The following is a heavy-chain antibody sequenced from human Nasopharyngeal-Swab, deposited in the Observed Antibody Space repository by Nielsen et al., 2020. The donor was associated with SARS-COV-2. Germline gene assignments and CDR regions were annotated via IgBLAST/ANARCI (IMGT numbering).Heavy chain of an antibody. CDR2: IIPIFGTA. J-gene: IGHJ6*03. D-gene: IGHD5-12*01. V-gene: IGHV1-69*06. Sequence: ARQPHGQGLEWMGGIIPIFGTANYAQKFQGRVTITADKSTSTAYMELSSLRAEDTAVYYCARDRAYSGSYMDVWGKGTTVTVSS. CDR3: ARDRAYSGSYMDV.